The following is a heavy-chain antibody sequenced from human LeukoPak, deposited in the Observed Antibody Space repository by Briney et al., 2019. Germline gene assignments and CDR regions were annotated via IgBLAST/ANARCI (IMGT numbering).Heavy chain of an antibody. CDR2: MNPNTGNT. J-gene: IGHJ4*02. V-gene: IGHV1-8*01. CDR3: ARERRGYSYVVDY. D-gene: IGHD5-18*01. Sequence: GASVKVSCKASGYTFISYDLNWVRQVPGQGLEWMGWMNPNTGNTGYAQKFQGRVTITRNTSISTAFMELSSLRSEDTAVYYCARERRGYSYVVDYWGQGTLVTVSS. CDR1: GYTFISYD.